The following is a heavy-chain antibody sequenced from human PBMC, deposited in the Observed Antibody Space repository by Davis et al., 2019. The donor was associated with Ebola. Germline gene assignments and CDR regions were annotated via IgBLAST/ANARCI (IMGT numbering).Heavy chain of an antibody. CDR1: GFTFRRYW. J-gene: IGHJ3*02. V-gene: IGHV3-74*01. CDR3: ARVDPYDLAGASDI. Sequence: GESLKISCAASGFTFRRYWMHWVRQAPGKGLVWVSRISTDGDITDYAASVKGRFTISRDNAKNMVYLQMNSLGAEDTAIYYCARVDPYDLAGASDIWGQGTMVAVSS. D-gene: IGHD2-15*01. CDR2: ISTDGDIT.